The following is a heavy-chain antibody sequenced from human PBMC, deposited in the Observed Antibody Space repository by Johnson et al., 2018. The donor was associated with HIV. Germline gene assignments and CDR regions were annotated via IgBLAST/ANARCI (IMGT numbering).Heavy chain of an antibody. D-gene: IGHD1-26*01. V-gene: IGHV3-30*19. Sequence: QVQLVESGGGVVQPGGSLRLSCTGSGFTFSIYGIHWVRQAPDKGLEWVAFISYDGINKYYADSVKGRFTISRDNSENTLYLQMNSLRAEDTAVFFCARDWSWRGSLKGGGAFDIWGQGTLVTVSA. J-gene: IGHJ3*02. CDR1: GFTFSIYG. CDR3: ARDWSWRGSLKGGGAFDI. CDR2: ISYDGINK.